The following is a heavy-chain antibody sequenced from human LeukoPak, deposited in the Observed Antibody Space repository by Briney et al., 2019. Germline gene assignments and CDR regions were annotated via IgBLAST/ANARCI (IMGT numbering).Heavy chain of an antibody. D-gene: IGHD6-13*01. V-gene: IGHV1-8*01. CDR1: GYTFTNYD. CDR3: ARTWPQLVYDDY. J-gene: IGHJ4*02. CDR2: MSPNSGNT. Sequence: ASVKVSCKASGYTFTNYDINWVRQATGQGLEWMGWMSPNSGNTGYAQRFQGRVTMTRDTSITTAYMELSSLRSEDTAVYYCARTWPQLVYDDYWGQGTLVTVSS.